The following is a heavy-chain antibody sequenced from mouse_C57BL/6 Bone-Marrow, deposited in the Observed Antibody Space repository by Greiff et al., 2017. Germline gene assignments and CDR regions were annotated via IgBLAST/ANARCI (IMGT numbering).Heavy chain of an antibody. J-gene: IGHJ3*01. V-gene: IGHV1-7*01. CDR2: INPSSGYT. CDR1: GYTFTSYW. Sequence: QVQLQQSGAELAKPGASVKLSCKASGYTFTSYWMHWVKQRPGQGLEWIGYINPSSGYTKYNPQFKDQATLTADKSSSTAYMQLGSLTYEDSAVYYGARDDYDEWFADWGQGTLVTVSA. CDR3: ARDDYDEWFAD. D-gene: IGHD2-4*01.